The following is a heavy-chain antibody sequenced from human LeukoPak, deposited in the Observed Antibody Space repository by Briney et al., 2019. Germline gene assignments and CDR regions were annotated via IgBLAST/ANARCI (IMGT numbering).Heavy chain of an antibody. V-gene: IGHV3-23*01. J-gene: IGHJ4*02. CDR2: ISGSGGST. Sequence: PGGSLRLSCAASGFTFSSYAMSWVRQAPGKGLEWVSAISGSGGSTYYADSVKGRFTISRDNSKNTLYLQMNSLRAEDTAVYCCAKTPNPYYYDSSGYYLPFDYWGQGTLVTVSS. D-gene: IGHD3-22*01. CDR1: GFTFSSYA. CDR3: AKTPNPYYYDSSGYYLPFDY.